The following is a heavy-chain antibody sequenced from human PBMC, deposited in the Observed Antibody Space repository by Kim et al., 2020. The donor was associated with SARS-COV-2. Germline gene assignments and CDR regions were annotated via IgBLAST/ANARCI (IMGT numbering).Heavy chain of an antibody. CDR1: GFSFSDQI. CDR3: ARDLSFGAQYSNAPFGS. V-gene: IGHV3-72*01. CDR2: SRNKASSYTT. D-gene: IGHD5-18*01. Sequence: GGSLRLSCATSGFSFSDQIMDWVRQAPGKGLEWVGRSRNKASSYTTEYAASVKGRFTISRDDSKNSLFLQMNSLKTEDTAMYYCARDLSFGAQYSNAPFGSWGQGALVTVSS. J-gene: IGHJ4*02.